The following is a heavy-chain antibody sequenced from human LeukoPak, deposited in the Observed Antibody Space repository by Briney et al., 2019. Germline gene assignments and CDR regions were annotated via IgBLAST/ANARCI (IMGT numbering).Heavy chain of an antibody. J-gene: IGHJ6*02. CDR1: GFTFSSYE. CDR2: IPSSGSST. D-gene: IGHD3-22*01. Sequence: QPGGSLRLSCSASGFTFSSYEMNWVRQAPGKGLEWISYIPSSGSSTYYADSVKGRFTISRDNAKKSLYLQMSSLRAEDTAVYYCARDTYFYDSSGYYYYYSMDVWGQGTTVTVSS. V-gene: IGHV3-48*03. CDR3: ARDTYFYDSSGYYYYYSMDV.